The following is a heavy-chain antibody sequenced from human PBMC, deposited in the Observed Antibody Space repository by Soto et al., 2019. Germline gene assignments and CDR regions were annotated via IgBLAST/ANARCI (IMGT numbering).Heavy chain of an antibody. V-gene: IGHV4-30-2*01. CDR1: GGSISSGGYS. J-gene: IGHJ5*02. CDR3: ARVPDR. Sequence: SETLSLTCAVSGGSISSGGYSWRWIRQPPGKGLEWIGYIYHSGSTYYNPSLKSRVTISVDRSNNQFSLKLSSVTAADTAVYYCARVPDRWGQGTLVTVSS. D-gene: IGHD2-2*01. CDR2: IYHSGST.